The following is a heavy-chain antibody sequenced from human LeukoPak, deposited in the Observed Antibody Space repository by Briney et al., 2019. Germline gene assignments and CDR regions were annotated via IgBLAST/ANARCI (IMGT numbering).Heavy chain of an antibody. CDR1: GSTVTTNY. CDR3: ARSRYLDWGGAFDM. Sequence: GGSPRLSCAASGSTVTTNYMTWVRQAPGKGLEWVSVIYSDGSTYYADSVRGRFTMSRDDSKNTVYLQLNRLRGEDTAIYYCARSRYLDWGGAFDMWGQGTMVTVSS. J-gene: IGHJ3*02. CDR2: IYSDGST. V-gene: IGHV3-66*01. D-gene: IGHD3-9*01.